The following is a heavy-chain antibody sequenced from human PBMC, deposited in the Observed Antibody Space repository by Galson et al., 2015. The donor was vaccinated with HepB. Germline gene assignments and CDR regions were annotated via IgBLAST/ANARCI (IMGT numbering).Heavy chain of an antibody. D-gene: IGHD3-22*01. V-gene: IGHV3-48*01. Sequence: SLRLSCAASGFTFSSYSMNWVRQAPGKGLEWVSYISSSSSTIYYADSVKGRFTISRDNAKNSLYLQMNSLRAEDTAVYYCARDQSGSGYYGSWFDPWGQGTLVTVSS. J-gene: IGHJ5*02. CDR3: ARDQSGSGYYGSWFDP. CDR1: GFTFSSYS. CDR2: ISSSSSTI.